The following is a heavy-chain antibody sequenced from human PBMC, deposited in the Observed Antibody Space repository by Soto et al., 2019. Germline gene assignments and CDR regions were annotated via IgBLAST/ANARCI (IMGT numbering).Heavy chain of an antibody. Sequence: PSETLSLTCTVSGGSLSSHYWSWIRQSPGKGLEWIGTIYYTGSTSYSPSLKRRVTISVDTSKTQFSLNLSSVTATDTAVYYCAGRRAGDYYFDYWGQGTLVTVSS. CDR3: AGRRAGDYYFDY. D-gene: IGHD1-26*01. CDR1: GGSLSSHY. J-gene: IGHJ4*02. CDR2: IYYTGST. V-gene: IGHV4-59*04.